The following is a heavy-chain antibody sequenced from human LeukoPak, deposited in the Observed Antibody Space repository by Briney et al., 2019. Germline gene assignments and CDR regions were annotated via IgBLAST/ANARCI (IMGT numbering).Heavy chain of an antibody. CDR2: IYYSGST. J-gene: IGHJ6*03. CDR1: GGSISSGGYY. Sequence: KPSETLSLTCTVSGGSISSGGYYWSWLRQPPGKGLEWIGYIYYSGSTNYNPSLKSRVTISVDTSKNQFSLKLSSVTAADTAVYYCARVFTAYYYGSHYYYMDVWGKGTTVTVSS. V-gene: IGHV4-61*08. CDR3: ARVFTAYYYGSHYYYMDV. D-gene: IGHD3-10*01.